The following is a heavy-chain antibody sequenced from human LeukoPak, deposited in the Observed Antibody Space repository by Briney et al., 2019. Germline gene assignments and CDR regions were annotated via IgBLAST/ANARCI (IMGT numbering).Heavy chain of an antibody. D-gene: IGHD5-18*01. CDR1: GVSINTCCYY. CDR2: KYYSGST. Sequence: SETLSLTCDVSGVSINTCCYYWTWIRQPPGKGLEWIGYKYYSGSTSYNSSLRSRLTISLDSSRNQFSMRLTSVTAADTAVDYCARGRSYGFDFDSWGPGTLVIVSS. V-gene: IGHV4-61*01. CDR3: ARGRSYGFDFDS. J-gene: IGHJ4*02.